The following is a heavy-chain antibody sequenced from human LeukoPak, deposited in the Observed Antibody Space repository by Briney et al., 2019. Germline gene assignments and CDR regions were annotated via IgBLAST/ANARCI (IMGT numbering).Heavy chain of an antibody. D-gene: IGHD1-1*01. CDR3: ARTGYIDEGFDY. CDR1: GFTFSSYW. CDR2: INQDASSI. V-gene: IGHV3-7*04. J-gene: IGHJ4*02. Sequence: GGSLRLSCAASGFTFSSYWMSWVRQAPDKGLEWVANINQDASSINYAGSVKGRFTISRDNAKKSLYLQMNSLRAEDTAVYYCARTGYIDEGFDYWGQGTLVTVSS.